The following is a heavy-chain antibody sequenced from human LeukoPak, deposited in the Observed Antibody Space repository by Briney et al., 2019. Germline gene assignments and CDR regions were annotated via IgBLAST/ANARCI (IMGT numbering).Heavy chain of an antibody. CDR3: AKMRWELNYFDY. CDR2: ISGSSSSGRT. V-gene: IGHV3-23*01. D-gene: IGHD4-23*01. J-gene: IGHJ4*02. CDR1: GSTFSSNA. Sequence: GGSLRLSCAASGSTFSSNAMSWVRQAPGKGLEWVSAISGSSSSGRTFYADSVKGRFTISRDNSKNTLYLQMNSLRAEDTAIYYCAKMRWELNYFDYWGQGTLVTVSS.